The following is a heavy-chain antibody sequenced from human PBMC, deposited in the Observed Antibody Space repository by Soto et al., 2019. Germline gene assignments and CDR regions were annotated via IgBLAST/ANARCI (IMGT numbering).Heavy chain of an antibody. D-gene: IGHD4-4*01. CDR3: AALSRSTGGIFDY. CDR2: LDPADGKT. J-gene: IGHJ4*02. Sequence: EVQLVQSGAEVKKPGATVTISCKVSGYTFTAYYIHWVQQAPGKGLKWMGLLDPADGKTVYAEKFQGRVSITADTSTDTAYMEVSSLRSEDTAVHYCAALSRSTGGIFDYWGQGTLVSVSS. CDR1: GYTFTAYY. V-gene: IGHV1-69-2*01.